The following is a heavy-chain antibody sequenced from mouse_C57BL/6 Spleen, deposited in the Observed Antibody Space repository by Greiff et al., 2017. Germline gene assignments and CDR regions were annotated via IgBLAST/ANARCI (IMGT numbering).Heavy chain of an antibody. CDR3: ARGDYYGSAHFAY. D-gene: IGHD1-1*01. V-gene: IGHV1-80*01. CDR1: GYAFSSYW. J-gene: IGHJ3*01. Sequence: VQLQQSGAELVKPGASVKISCKASGYAFSSYWMNWVKQRPGKGLAWIGQIYPGDGDTNYNGKFQGKATLTADTSSSTAYMQLSSLTSEDSAVYFCARGDYYGSAHFAYWGQGTLVTVSA. CDR2: IYPGDGDT.